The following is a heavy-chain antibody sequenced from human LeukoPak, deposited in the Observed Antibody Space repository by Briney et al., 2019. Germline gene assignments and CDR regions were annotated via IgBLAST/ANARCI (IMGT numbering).Heavy chain of an antibody. CDR2: IYTSEST. Sequence: TSSETLSLTCSVSGGSISSSNYYWSWIRQPAGKGLEWIGRIYTSESTNYNPSLKSRVTISVDTSRNQFSLNLSSVTAADTAVYYCARAPHFFDTSGSRYYFDYWGQGALVTVSS. V-gene: IGHV4-61*02. D-gene: IGHD3-22*01. CDR3: ARAPHFFDTSGSRYYFDY. CDR1: GGSISSSNYY. J-gene: IGHJ4*02.